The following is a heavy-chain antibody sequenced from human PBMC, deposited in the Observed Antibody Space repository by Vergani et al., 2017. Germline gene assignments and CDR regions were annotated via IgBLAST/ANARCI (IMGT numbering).Heavy chain of an antibody. CDR1: GFTFSSYS. CDR3: ASEADQLLWSGYYISWFDP. J-gene: IGHJ5*02. V-gene: IGHV3-21*01. D-gene: IGHD3-3*01. Sequence: EVQLLESGGGLVQPGGSLRLSCAASGFTFSSYSMNWVRQAPGKGLEWVSSISSSSSYIYYADSVKGRFTISRDNAKNSLYLQMNSLRAEDTAVYYCASEADQLLWSGYYISWFDPWGQGTLVTVSS. CDR2: ISSSSSYI.